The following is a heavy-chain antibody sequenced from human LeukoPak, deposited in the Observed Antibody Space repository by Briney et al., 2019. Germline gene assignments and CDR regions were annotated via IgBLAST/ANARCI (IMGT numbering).Heavy chain of an antibody. CDR2: ISSSGSTI. Sequence: GGSLRLSCAASGFTYSDYYMSWIRQAPGKGLEWVSYISSSGSTIYYADSVKGRFTISRDNAKNSLYLQMNSLRAEDTAVYYCARDPDPVGYCSSTSCYDRIDYFDYWGQGTLVTVSS. J-gene: IGHJ4*02. CDR1: GFTYSDYY. V-gene: IGHV3-11*04. D-gene: IGHD2-2*01. CDR3: ARDPDPVGYCSSTSCYDRIDYFDY.